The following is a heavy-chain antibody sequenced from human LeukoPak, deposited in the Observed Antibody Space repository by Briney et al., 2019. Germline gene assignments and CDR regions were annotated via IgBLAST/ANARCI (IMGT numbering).Heavy chain of an antibody. J-gene: IGHJ4*02. CDR2: IYTSGST. CDR1: GGSISSYY. CDR3: SRVALPYSSGWYPYFDY. V-gene: IGHV4-4*07. D-gene: IGHD6-19*01. Sequence: PSETLSLTCTVSGGSISSYYWSWIRQPAGKGLEWIGRIYTSGSTNYNPSLKSLVTMSVDKSNNQFSLKLISVTAANTAVYYCSRVALPYSSGWYPYFDYLGQGTLVSVSS.